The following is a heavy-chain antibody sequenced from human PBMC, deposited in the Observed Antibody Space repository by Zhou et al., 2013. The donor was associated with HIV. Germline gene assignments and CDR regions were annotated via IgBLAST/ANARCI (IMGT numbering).Heavy chain of an antibody. V-gene: IGHV1-69*04. D-gene: IGHD2-15*01. Sequence: QVQLVQSGAEVKKPGSSVKVSCKASGGTFSSYAISWVRQAPGQGLEWMGRIIPILGIANYAQKFQGRVTITADKSTSTAYMELSSLRSEDTAVYYCARDLGPVVTLDYWGQGTLVTVSS. CDR1: GGTFSSYA. J-gene: IGHJ4*02. CDR3: ARDLGPVVTLDY. CDR2: IIPILGIA.